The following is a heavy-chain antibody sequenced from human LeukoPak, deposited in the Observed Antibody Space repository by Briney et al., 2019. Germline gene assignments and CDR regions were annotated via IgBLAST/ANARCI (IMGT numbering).Heavy chain of an antibody. Sequence: GGSLRLSCATSGFSFSSYAMSWVRQAPGKGLEWVSAMSSSDDGRYYAASVRGRFTISRDTSRSTLYLQMNSLRAEDAAVYYCTKAPVTSCRGAFCYPFDYWGQGTLVTVSS. J-gene: IGHJ4*02. CDR1: GFSFSSYA. CDR2: MSSSDDGR. D-gene: IGHD2-15*01. V-gene: IGHV3-23*01. CDR3: TKAPVTSCRGAFCYPFDY.